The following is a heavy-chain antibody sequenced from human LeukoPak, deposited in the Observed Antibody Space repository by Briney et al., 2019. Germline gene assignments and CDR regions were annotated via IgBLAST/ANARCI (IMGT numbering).Heavy chain of an antibody. CDR1: GFIFSTYS. V-gene: IGHV3-21*01. CDR2: IGTSSSYI. Sequence: GGSLRLSCAASGFIFSTYSMNWVRQAPGKGLEWVSSIGTSSSYIYYGDSVKGRFTISRDNAKNSLYLQMDSLRAEDTAVYYCARGGVWQAFWSGNSDYWGQGTLVTVSS. CDR3: ARGGVWQAFWSGNSDY. D-gene: IGHD3-3*01. J-gene: IGHJ4*02.